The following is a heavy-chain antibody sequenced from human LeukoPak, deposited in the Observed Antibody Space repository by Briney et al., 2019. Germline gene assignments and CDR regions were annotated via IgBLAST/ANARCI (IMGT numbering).Heavy chain of an antibody. CDR1: GFTFSDYY. CDR3: AREFSCIAARGCYYFDY. CDR2: ISSSGSTI. D-gene: IGHD6-6*01. V-gene: IGHV3-11*01. Sequence: GGSLRLSCAASGFTFSDYYMSWIRQAPGKGLEWVSYISSSGSTIYYADSVKRRFTISRDNAKNSLYLQMNSLRAEDTAVYYCAREFSCIAARGCYYFDYWGQGTLVTVSS. J-gene: IGHJ4*02.